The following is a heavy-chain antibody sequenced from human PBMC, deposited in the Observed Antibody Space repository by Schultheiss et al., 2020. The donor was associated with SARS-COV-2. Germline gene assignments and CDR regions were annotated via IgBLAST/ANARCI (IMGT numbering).Heavy chain of an antibody. V-gene: IGHV1-18*01. CDR1: GYTFTSYG. CDR2: ISAYNGNT. Sequence: ASVKVSCKASGYTFTSYGISWVRQAPGQGLEWMGWISAYNGNTNYAQKLQGRVTMTTDTSTSTAYMELRSLRSDDTAVYYCARTGMRGVVVVAATGFGYWGQGTLVTVSS. CDR3: ARTGMRGVVVVAATGFGY. J-gene: IGHJ4*02. D-gene: IGHD2-15*01.